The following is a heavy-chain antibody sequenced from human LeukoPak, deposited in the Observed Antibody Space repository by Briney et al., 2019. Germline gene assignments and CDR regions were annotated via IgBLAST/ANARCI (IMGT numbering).Heavy chain of an antibody. D-gene: IGHD6-25*01. J-gene: IGHJ4*02. CDR1: GYTFTSFY. CDR3: ARGAAIAATGTGYFDL. CDR2: IDPRGGGS. V-gene: IGHV1-46*01. Sequence: ASVKVSCKASGYTFTSFYIHWVRQAPGQGLEWMAEIDPRGGGSSCAQRSQGRVTMTRDMSTNTVYMALSSLRSEDTAMYYCARGAAIAATGTGYFDLWGQGTLVTVSS.